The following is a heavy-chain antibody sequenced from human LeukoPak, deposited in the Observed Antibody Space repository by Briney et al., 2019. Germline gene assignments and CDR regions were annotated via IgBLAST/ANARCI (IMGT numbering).Heavy chain of an antibody. Sequence: GASVKVSCKASGYTFTGYYMHWVRQAPGQGLEWMGWINPNSGGTNYAQKFQGRVTMTRNTSISTAYMELSSLRSEDTAVYYCARGLYYDYVWGSLPGAFDIWGQGTMVTVSS. CDR3: ARGLYYDYVWGSLPGAFDI. D-gene: IGHD3-16*01. J-gene: IGHJ3*02. V-gene: IGHV1-2*02. CDR2: INPNSGGT. CDR1: GYTFTGYY.